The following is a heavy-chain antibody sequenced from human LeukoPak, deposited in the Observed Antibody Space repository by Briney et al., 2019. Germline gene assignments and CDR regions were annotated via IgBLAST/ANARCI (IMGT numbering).Heavy chain of an antibody. J-gene: IGHJ4*02. V-gene: IGHV1-2*02. Sequence: GASLKVSCKASGYTFTGYYMHCVRQAPGQRLGWMGWINPNSGGTNYAQKFQGRVTMTRDTSISTAYMELSRLRSDDTAVYYCARDRPDYGGDYWGQGTLVTVSS. CDR1: GYTFTGYY. CDR3: ARDRPDYGGDY. D-gene: IGHD4-23*01. CDR2: INPNSGGT.